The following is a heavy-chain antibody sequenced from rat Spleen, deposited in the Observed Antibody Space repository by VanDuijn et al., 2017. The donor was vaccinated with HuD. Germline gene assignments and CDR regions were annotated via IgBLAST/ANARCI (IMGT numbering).Heavy chain of an antibody. CDR3: ARQCWSYYYSSYTRGYFDY. D-gene: IGHD1-2*01. J-gene: IGHJ2*01. V-gene: IGHV5-29*01. Sequence: EVQLVESDGGLVQPGRSLKLSCAASGFTFSDYYMAWVRQAPTKGLEWVATISYDGSSTYYRDSVKGRFTISRDNAKSTLYLQMDSLRSEDTATYYCARQCWSYYYSSYTRGYFDYWGQGVMVTVSS. CDR1: GFTFSDYY. CDR2: ISYDGSST.